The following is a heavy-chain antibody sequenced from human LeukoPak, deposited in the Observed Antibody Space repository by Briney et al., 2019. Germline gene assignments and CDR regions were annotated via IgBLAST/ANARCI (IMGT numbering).Heavy chain of an antibody. Sequence: SEPLSLPCTVSGGSLSSSSYYWGWIRQPPGKGLDWFGSIYYSGSTYYNPSRKSRVTISVDTSKNQFSLKLSSVTAADTAVYYCARQLGYCSSTSCYADKVDYWGQGTLVSVSS. CDR1: GGSLSSSSYY. CDR3: ARQLGYCSSTSCYADKVDY. V-gene: IGHV4-39*01. J-gene: IGHJ4*02. CDR2: IYYSGST. D-gene: IGHD2-2*01.